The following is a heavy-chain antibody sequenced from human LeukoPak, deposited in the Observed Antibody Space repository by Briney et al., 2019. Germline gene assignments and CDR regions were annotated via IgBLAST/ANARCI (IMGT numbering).Heavy chain of an antibody. J-gene: IGHJ6*02. CDR2: FDPEDGET. D-gene: IGHD4-17*01. CDR1: GYTLTELS. CDR3: ATDTGYGDYDLYYYYGMDV. V-gene: IGHV1-24*01. Sequence: ASVKVSCKVSGYTLTELSMHWVRQAPGKGLEWMGGFDPEDGETIYAQKFQGRVTMTEDTSTDTAYMELSSLRSEDTAVYYCATDTGYGDYDLYYYYGMDVWGQGTTVTVSS.